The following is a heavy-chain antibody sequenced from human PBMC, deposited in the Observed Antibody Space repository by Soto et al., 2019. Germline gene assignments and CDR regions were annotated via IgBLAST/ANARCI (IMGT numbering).Heavy chain of an antibody. CDR2: IKHDGSED. D-gene: IGHD6-19*01. CDR1: GVTGLIFSRNW. CDR3: ARIGSGWYFDY. V-gene: IGHV3-7*01. J-gene: IGHJ4*01. Sequence: GGSLRLSCAASGVTGLIFSRNWMSWVRQTPGKGLEWVANIKHDGSEDYYVDSVRGRFSISRDNAKNSLYLQMNSLSAEDTAVYYCARIGSGWYFDYWGQGTLVTVS.